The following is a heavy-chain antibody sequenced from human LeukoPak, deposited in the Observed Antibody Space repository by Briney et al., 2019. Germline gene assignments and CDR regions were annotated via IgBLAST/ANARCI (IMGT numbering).Heavy chain of an antibody. J-gene: IGHJ4*02. V-gene: IGHV4-59*08. CDR1: GGSISSYY. CDR2: IYYSGST. CDR3: ARFRDTAMVTFDY. Sequence: SETLSLTCTVSGGSISSYYWSWIRQPPGKGLEWIGYIYYSGSTNYNPSLKSRVTISVDTSKNQFSLKLSSVTAADTAVYYCARFRDTAMVTFDYWGQGTLVTVSS. D-gene: IGHD5-18*01.